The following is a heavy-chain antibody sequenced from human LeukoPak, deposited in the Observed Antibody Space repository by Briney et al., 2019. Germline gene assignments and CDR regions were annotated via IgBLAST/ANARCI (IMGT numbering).Heavy chain of an antibody. V-gene: IGHV3-53*01. Sequence: GGALRLSCAASGFTLSSRSMNWVRQAPGKGLECVSIIYSGEVTSYAGSVKGRFTISRDSGTNTLFLQMDNLRADDTAVYYCARVVAAVALRDYHYVDVWGKGTTVTVSS. J-gene: IGHJ6*03. CDR1: GFTLSSRS. D-gene: IGHD2-15*01. CDR2: IYSGEVT. CDR3: ARVVAAVALRDYHYVDV.